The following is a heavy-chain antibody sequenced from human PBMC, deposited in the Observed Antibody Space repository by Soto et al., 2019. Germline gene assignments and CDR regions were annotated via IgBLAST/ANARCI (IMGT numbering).Heavy chain of an antibody. V-gene: IGHV3-33*01. CDR2: IWYDGSKK. D-gene: IGHD2-21*02. Sequence: QVQLVESGGGVVQPGRSLRLSCAASGFTFSSYGMHWVRQAPGKGLEWVAVIWYDGSKKYYADSVNGRFTISRDNSRNTLYLQMNSPGSEDTAVYYCARGEREVTAIPHTFDYWGQGTLVPVSS. CDR3: ARGEREVTAIPHTFDY. J-gene: IGHJ4*02. CDR1: GFTFSSYG.